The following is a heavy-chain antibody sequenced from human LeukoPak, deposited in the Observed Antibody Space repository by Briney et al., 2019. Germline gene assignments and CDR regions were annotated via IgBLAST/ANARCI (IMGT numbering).Heavy chain of an antibody. CDR1: GFTFSTYA. Sequence: GGSLRLSCAASGFTFSTYAMHWVRQAPGKGLEWVAFISYDGTNKYCADSVKGRFTISRDNSKNTLYLQMNSLRAEDTALYYCARAAGTTFDYYYDMDVWGQGTTVTVSS. CDR3: ARAAGTTFDYYYDMDV. CDR2: ISYDGTNK. J-gene: IGHJ6*02. V-gene: IGHV3-30*01. D-gene: IGHD1-7*01.